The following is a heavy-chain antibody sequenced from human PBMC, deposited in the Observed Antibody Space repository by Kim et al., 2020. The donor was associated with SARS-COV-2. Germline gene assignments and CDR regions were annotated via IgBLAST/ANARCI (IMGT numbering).Heavy chain of an antibody. CDR3: AKDLLRYNWNSPSQNFDY. Sequence: KGRYTISRETSKNTLNLQMNSLRAEDTAVYYCAKDLLRYNWNSPSQNFDYWGQGTLVTVSS. J-gene: IGHJ4*02. V-gene: IGHV3-23*01. D-gene: IGHD1-7*01.